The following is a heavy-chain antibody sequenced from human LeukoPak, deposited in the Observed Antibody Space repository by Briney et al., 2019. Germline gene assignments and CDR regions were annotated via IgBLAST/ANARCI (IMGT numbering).Heavy chain of an antibody. V-gene: IGHV4-4*07. CDR2: IYTSGST. CDR1: GGSISSDY. D-gene: IGHD3-3*01. CDR3: ARHLTTYYDFWSGNNWFDP. Sequence: PSETLSLTCTVSGGSISSDYWSWIRQPAGKGLEWIGRIYTSGSTNYNPSLKSRVTISVDTSKNQFSLKLSSVTAADTAVYYCARHLTTYYDFWSGNNWFDPWGQGTLVTVSS. J-gene: IGHJ5*02.